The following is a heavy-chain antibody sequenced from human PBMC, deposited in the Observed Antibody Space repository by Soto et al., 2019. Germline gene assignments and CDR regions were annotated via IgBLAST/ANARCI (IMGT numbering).Heavy chain of an antibody. CDR1: RDSHRPGAMG. CDR3: AHMIEGAFFDH. CDR2: RYWDDDK. J-gene: IGHJ4*02. V-gene: IGHV2-5*02. D-gene: IGHD1-26*01. Sequence: GLPLANPRQVRTLPSTFSRDSHRPGAMGVGWIRQPPAKSLERLALRYWDDDKRYSPSLKSRLTITKDTSKSQVVLTMTYMDPVDTARYYCAHMIEGAFFDHWGQGTLVTVYS.